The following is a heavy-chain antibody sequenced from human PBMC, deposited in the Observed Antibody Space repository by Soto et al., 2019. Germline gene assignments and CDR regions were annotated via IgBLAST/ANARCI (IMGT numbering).Heavy chain of an antibody. CDR2: IWYDGSNK. D-gene: IGHD6-13*01. CDR3: ARNKQQQSSHYYYYGMDV. V-gene: IGHV3-33*01. J-gene: IGHJ6*02. CDR1: GFTFSSYG. Sequence: QVQLVESGGGVVQPGRSLRLSCAASGFTFSSYGMHWVRQAPGKGLEWVAVIWYDGSNKYYADSVKGRFTISRDNSKNTLYLQMNGLRAEDTAVYYGARNKQQQSSHYYYYGMDVWGQGTTVTVSS.